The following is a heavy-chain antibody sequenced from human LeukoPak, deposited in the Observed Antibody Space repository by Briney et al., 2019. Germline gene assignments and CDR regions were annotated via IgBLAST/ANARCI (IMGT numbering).Heavy chain of an antibody. CDR3: ARDGDSSSNWFDP. V-gene: IGHV3-48*01. J-gene: IGHJ5*02. D-gene: IGHD6-6*01. CDR2: ISSSSSTI. Sequence: GGSLRLSCAASGFTFSSYSMNWVRQAPGKGPEWVSYISSSSSTIYYADSVKGRFTISRDNAKNSLYLQMNSLRAEDTAVYYCARDGDSSSNWFDPWGQGTLVTVSS. CDR1: GFTFSSYS.